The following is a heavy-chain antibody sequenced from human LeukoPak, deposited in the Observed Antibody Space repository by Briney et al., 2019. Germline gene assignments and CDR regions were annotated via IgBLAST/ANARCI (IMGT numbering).Heavy chain of an antibody. CDR3: ARDLVGYCSGGSCYFGWFDP. V-gene: IGHV3-21*01. CDR1: GFTFSDYY. J-gene: IGHJ5*02. D-gene: IGHD2-15*01. CDR2: IISSSSYI. Sequence: GGSLRLSCAASGFTFSDYYMSWVRQAPGKGLEWVSSIISSSSYIYYADSVKGRFTISRDNAKNSLYLQMNSLRAEDTAVYYCARDLVGYCSGGSCYFGWFDPWGQGTLVTVSS.